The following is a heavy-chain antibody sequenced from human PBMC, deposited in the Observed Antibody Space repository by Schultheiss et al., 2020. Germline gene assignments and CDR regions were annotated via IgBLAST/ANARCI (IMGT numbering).Heavy chain of an antibody. V-gene: IGHV3-21*01. J-gene: IGHJ6*03. D-gene: IGHD3-10*01. CDR3: ARDSGYPGRRFYYYYYMDV. CDR1: GFTFSSYS. Sequence: GESLRLSCAASGFTFSSYSMNWVRQAPGKGLEWVSSISSSSSYIYYADSVKGRFTISRDNAKNSLYLQMNSLRAEDTAVYYCARDSGYPGRRFYYYYYMDVWGKGTMVTVSS. CDR2: ISSSSSYI.